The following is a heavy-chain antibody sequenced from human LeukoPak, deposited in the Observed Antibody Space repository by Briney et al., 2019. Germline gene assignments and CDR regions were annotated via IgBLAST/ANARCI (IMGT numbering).Heavy chain of an antibody. D-gene: IGHD3-22*01. CDR1: GFTVSSNY. Sequence: GGSLRLSCAASGFTVSSNYTSWVRQAPGKGLEWVSVIYSDGSTYYADSVKGRFTISRDNSKNTLYLQMNSLRAEDTAVYYCARMSTSYYYDSSGQTYYFDYWGKGTLVTVSS. CDR3: ARMSTSYYYDSSGQTYYFDY. J-gene: IGHJ4*02. CDR2: IYSDGST. V-gene: IGHV3-53*01.